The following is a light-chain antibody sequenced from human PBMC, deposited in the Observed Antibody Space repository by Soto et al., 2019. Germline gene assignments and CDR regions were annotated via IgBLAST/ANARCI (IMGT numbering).Light chain of an antibody. CDR2: VAS. CDR3: QQYGRSPLA. CDR1: QSVSSTY. V-gene: IGKV3-20*01. Sequence: EIVLTQSPGTLSLSPGESATLSCRASQSVSSTYLAWYQQKPGQAPRLFIYVASMMATGIPDRFSGSGSGTDFTLTISRLEPEDFAVYYCQQYGRSPLAFGGGTKVEI. J-gene: IGKJ4*01.